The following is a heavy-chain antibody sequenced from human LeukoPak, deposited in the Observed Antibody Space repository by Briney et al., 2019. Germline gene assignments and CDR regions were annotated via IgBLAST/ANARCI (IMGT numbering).Heavy chain of an antibody. CDR3: ARTPSGGSGVDY. D-gene: IGHD6-19*01. Sequence: SETLSLTCTVSGGSISSYYWSWIRQPPGKGLEWIGYIDYSGSTNYNPSLKSRVTISVDTPKNQFSLKVRSVIAADTAVYYCARTPSGGSGVDYWGQGTLVTVSS. J-gene: IGHJ4*02. V-gene: IGHV4-59*01. CDR2: IDYSGST. CDR1: GGSISSYY.